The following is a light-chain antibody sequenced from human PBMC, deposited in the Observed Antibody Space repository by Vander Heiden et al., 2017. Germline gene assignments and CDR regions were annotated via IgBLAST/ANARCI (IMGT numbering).Light chain of an antibody. CDR3: QQYNNWPPLLFT. CDR2: GAS. V-gene: IGKV3-15*01. CDR1: QSVSSN. Sequence: EIVMTKSPATLSVSPGERATLSCRASQSVSSNLAWYQQKPGQAPRLLIYGASTRATGIPARFSGSGSGTEFTLTISSLQSEDFAVYYCQQYNNWPPLLFTFGQGTKLEI. J-gene: IGKJ2*01.